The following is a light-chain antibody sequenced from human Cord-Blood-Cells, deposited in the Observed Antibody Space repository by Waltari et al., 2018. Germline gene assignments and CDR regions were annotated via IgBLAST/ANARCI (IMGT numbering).Light chain of an antibody. V-gene: IGKV1-39*01. Sequence: DIQMTQSPSSLSASVGDRVTITCRASQSISSYLNRYQPKPGKAPKLLIYAASSLQSGVPSRFRGNGSGTDFTLTISSLQPEDFATYYCQQSYSTPYTFGQGTKLEIK. CDR2: AAS. CDR3: QQSYSTPYT. CDR1: QSISSY. J-gene: IGKJ2*01.